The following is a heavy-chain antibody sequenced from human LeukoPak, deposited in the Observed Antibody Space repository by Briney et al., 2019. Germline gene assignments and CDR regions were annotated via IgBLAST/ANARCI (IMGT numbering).Heavy chain of an antibody. Sequence: PSETLSLTCVVYGGSFSGYYWSWIRQPPGKGLEWIGEIDQSGTTNYNPSLKSRVSISVDTSKKQFSPTLTSMTAADTAVYYCARVPHYYFGYGYFDSWGQGTLVTVPS. CDR3: ARVPHYYFGYGYFDS. J-gene: IGHJ4*02. D-gene: IGHD3-10*01. CDR1: GGSFSGYY. CDR2: IDQSGTT. V-gene: IGHV4-34*01.